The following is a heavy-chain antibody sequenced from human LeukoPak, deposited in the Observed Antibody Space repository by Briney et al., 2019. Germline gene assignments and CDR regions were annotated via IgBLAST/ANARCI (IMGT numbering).Heavy chain of an antibody. V-gene: IGHV1-69*04. J-gene: IGHJ1*01. Sequence: SVKVSCKASGGTFSSYAISWVRQAPGQGLEWMGRIIPKVGIANYAQKFQGRVTITADKSTSTAYMELSSLRSEDTAVYYCARDDCSSTSCYVLPLFCSGGSCYPQYFQHWGQGTLVTVSS. D-gene: IGHD2-2*01. CDR2: IIPKVGIA. CDR3: ARDDCSSTSCYVLPLFCSGGSCYPQYFQH. CDR1: GGTFSSYA.